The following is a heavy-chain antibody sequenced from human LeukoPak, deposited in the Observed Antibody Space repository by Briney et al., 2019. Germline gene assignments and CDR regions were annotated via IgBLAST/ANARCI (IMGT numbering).Heavy chain of an antibody. CDR1: GYTLTELS. J-gene: IGHJ4*02. CDR2: FDPEDGET. V-gene: IGHV1-24*01. CDR3: AREIRIAAAGTFGY. D-gene: IGHD6-13*01. Sequence: ASVKVSCKVSGYTLTELSMHWVRQAPGKGLEWMGGFDPEDGETIYAQKFQGRVTITRDTSASTAYMELSSLRSEDTAVYYCAREIRIAAAGTFGYWGQGTLVTVSS.